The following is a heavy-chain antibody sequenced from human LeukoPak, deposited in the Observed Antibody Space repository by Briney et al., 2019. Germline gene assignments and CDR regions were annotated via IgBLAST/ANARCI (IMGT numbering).Heavy chain of an antibody. CDR2: ISAYNGNT. CDR3: ARGSDNPPVYYYYYGMDV. CDR1: GYTFTSYG. Sequence: ASVKVSCKASGYTFTSYGISWVRQAPGQGLEWMGWISAYNGNTNYAQKLQGRVTMTTDTSTSTAYMELRSLRSDDTAVYYCARGSDNPPVYYYYYGMDVWGQGTTVTVSS. D-gene: IGHD1-14*01. J-gene: IGHJ6*02. V-gene: IGHV1-18*01.